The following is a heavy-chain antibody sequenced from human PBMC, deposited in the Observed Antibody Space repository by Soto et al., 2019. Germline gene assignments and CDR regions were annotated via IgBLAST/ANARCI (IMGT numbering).Heavy chain of an antibody. CDR2: ITAATGTT. J-gene: IGHJ6*02. CDR1: GFTYGSYG. V-gene: IGHV3-23*01. CDR3: AKAKGRSNFYYSGLDV. D-gene: IGHD1-26*01. Sequence: GGSLRLSCAASGFTYGSYGMTWVRQAPGKGLECVSGITAATGTTYYADSVKGRFTISRDLSTNTLFLQMNSLRAADSAVYYCAKAKGRSNFYYSGLDVWGQGTTVTVSS.